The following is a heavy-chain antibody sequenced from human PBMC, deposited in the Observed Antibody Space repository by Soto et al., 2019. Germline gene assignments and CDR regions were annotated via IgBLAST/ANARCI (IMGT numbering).Heavy chain of an antibody. J-gene: IGHJ6*02. CDR3: ARGNIYYDILTGYYNPKSYYYGMDF. CDR2: INHSGST. CDR1: GGSFSGYY. V-gene: IGHV4-34*01. Sequence: SETLSLTCAVYGGSFSGYYWSWIRQPPGKGLEWIGEINHSGSTNYNPSLKSRVTISVDTSKNQFSLKLSSVTAADTAVYYCARGNIYYDILTGYYNPKSYYYGMDFWGQGTTVTVSS. D-gene: IGHD3-9*01.